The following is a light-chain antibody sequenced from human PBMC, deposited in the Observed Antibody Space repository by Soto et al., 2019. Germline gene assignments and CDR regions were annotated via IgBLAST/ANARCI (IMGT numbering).Light chain of an antibody. Sequence: MTQSPAPLSVSPGERVTLSCRASQSAISNLAWYQQKPGQTPRLLIYDASTRATDIPARFSGSGSGTDFTLTISSLQPDDFATYYCQQYDNYKPLTFGGGTKVDIK. J-gene: IGKJ4*01. V-gene: IGKV3-15*01. CDR2: DAS. CDR1: QSAISN. CDR3: QQYDNYKPLT.